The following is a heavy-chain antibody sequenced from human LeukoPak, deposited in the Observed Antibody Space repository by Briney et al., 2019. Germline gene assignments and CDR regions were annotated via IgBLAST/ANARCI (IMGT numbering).Heavy chain of an antibody. D-gene: IGHD2-15*01. CDR3: GREVIAAAPFDY. J-gene: IGHJ4*02. CDR2: IRSIGSTI. V-gene: IGHV3-11*01. Sequence: GGSLRLSCAASGFTFSVYYMSWIRHAPGKGLEWVSYIRSIGSTIYYAESVKGRFTISRDNAKNSLYRQMNSLRAEDTAVYYCGREVIAAAPFDYWGQGTLVTVSS. CDR1: GFTFSVYY.